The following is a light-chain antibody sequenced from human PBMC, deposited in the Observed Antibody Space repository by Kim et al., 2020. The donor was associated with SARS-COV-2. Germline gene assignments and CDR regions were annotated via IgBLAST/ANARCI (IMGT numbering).Light chain of an antibody. CDR3: QQYENSRL. CDR1: QSLTRDY. V-gene: IGKV3-20*01. CDR2: GAA. Sequence: EIVLTQSPGTLSLSPGESATLACRSSQSLTRDYLAWYQQKPGQAPRLLFFGAASRAAGVPDRFRASGSGTDFTLTISRLEPEDFAVYYCQQYENSRLFGGWTKLDIK. J-gene: IGKJ4*01.